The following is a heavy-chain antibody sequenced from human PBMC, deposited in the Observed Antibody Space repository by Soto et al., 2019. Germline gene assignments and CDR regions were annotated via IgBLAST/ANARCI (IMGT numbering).Heavy chain of an antibody. CDR3: VGLTHNY. D-gene: IGHD3-9*01. CDR1: GYTITELS. Sequence: ASVKVSCQISGYTITELSMHWVRQAPGKGLEWMGGFDPEDGETIYAQKFQGRVTMTEDTSTDTAYMELSSLRSEDTAVYYCVGLTHNYWGQGTLVTVSS. CDR2: FDPEDGET. J-gene: IGHJ4*02. V-gene: IGHV1-24*01.